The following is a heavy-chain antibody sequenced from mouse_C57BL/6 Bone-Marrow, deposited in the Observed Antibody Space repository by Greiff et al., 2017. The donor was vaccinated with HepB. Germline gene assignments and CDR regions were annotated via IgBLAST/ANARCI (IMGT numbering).Heavy chain of an antibody. D-gene: IGHD2-5*01. CDR3: ATYSNYEYFDV. CDR1: GYTFTSYW. J-gene: IGHJ1*03. CDR2: INPSSGYT. Sequence: QVHVKQSGAELAKPGASVKLSCKASGYTFTSYWMHWVKQRPGQGLEWIGYINPSSGYTKYNQKFKDKATLTADKSSSTAYMQLSSLTYEDSAVYYCATYSNYEYFDVWGTGTTVTVSS. V-gene: IGHV1-7*01.